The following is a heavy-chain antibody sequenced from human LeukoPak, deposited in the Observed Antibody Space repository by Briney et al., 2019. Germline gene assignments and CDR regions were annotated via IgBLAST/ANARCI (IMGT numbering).Heavy chain of an antibody. J-gene: IGHJ4*02. CDR2: ISGGGITT. CDR3: PRQSYASGWNPFDY. CDR1: GFTFSNYA. D-gene: IGHD6-19*01. Sequence: QSGGSLRLFCAASGFTFSNYAMSWVRQAPGKGLEWVSTISGGGITTYYAASAKGRFTISRDNSKNTMFLQMNSLRADDTAVYYCPRQSYASGWNPFDYWGQGILVTVSS. V-gene: IGHV3-23*01.